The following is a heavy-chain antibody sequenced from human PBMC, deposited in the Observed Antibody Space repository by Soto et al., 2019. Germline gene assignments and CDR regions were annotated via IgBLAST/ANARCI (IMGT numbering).Heavy chain of an antibody. CDR1: GGSLIDDY. Sequence: QVQLQESGPGLVKPLETVSLTCTVSGGSLIDDYWNWIRQPPGKGLEWIGYVYYSGSTNYNPSLMSRVTISVDRSKNQFSLKLSSVPSADTAVNYCARGKDWKSSTFDLWGHGTMVSFSS. CDR2: VYYSGST. CDR3: ARGKDWKSSTFDL. V-gene: IGHV4-59*01. J-gene: IGHJ3*01. D-gene: IGHD1-1*01.